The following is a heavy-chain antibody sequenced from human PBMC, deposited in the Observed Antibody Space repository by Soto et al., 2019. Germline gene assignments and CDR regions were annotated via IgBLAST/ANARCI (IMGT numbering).Heavy chain of an antibody. CDR2: ISGSGGST. CDR1: GFTFSTYA. CDR3: AKAMYHSGWVVDS. V-gene: IGHV3-23*01. Sequence: EVQLLESGGGLVQPGGSLRLSCAASGFTFSTYAMAWVRQAPGKGLEWVSSISGSGGSTYYAESVKGRFAISRDNSKNTLYVQVRSLRAEDTAVYYCAKAMYHSGWVVDSWGQGTLVTVSS. J-gene: IGHJ4*02. D-gene: IGHD6-19*01.